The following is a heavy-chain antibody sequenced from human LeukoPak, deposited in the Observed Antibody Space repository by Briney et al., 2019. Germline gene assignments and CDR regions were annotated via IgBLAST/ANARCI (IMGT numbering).Heavy chain of an antibody. Sequence: GGSLRLSCAASGFTFSAYAMTWVRQAAGKGLECVSHITTGGSSIFYADSVKGRFTISRDNAKNSLYLQMNSLRAEDSAVYYCAREVPNLDYFDYWGQGTLVTVSS. CDR2: ITTGGSSI. J-gene: IGHJ4*02. CDR1: GFTFSAYA. V-gene: IGHV3-48*04. CDR3: AREVPNLDYFDY.